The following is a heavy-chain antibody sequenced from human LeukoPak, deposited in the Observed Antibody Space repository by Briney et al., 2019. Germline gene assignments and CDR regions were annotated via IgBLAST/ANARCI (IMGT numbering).Heavy chain of an antibody. D-gene: IGHD3-9*01. CDR1: GFSFTDYP. Sequence: GGSLRLSCATSGFSFTDYPMNWDRKAQGKGLEWISNIRTNAEGARYAYYADSVKGRVTISRDDGKNTLYLHMNSLSDDDTAVYYCATDQRYAFDYWGQGNLVTVSS. CDR2: IRTNAEGARYA. V-gene: IGHV3-48*02. J-gene: IGHJ4*02. CDR3: ATDQRYAFDY.